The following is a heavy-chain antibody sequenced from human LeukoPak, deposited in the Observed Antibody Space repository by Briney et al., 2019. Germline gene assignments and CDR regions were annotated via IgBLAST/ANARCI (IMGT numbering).Heavy chain of an antibody. J-gene: IGHJ6*02. CDR1: GLTLSNYI. D-gene: IGHD2-2*01. V-gene: IGHV3-21*06. Sequence: GGSLRLSCTVPGLTLSNYIMHWVRQAPGKGLEWVSSISGSGAYIYYADSVKGRFTITRDNAKTSVDLQMDSLRADDTGLYYCAGRCSTTSCYFSSYGMDVWGQGTTVTVSS. CDR3: AGRCSTTSCYFSSYGMDV. CDR2: ISGSGAYI.